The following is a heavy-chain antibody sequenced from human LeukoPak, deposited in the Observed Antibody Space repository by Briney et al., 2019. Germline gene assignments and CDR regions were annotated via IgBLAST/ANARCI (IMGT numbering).Heavy chain of an antibody. D-gene: IGHD5-12*01. CDR1: GGSISSSNHY. CDR3: ARRVIVATIDY. J-gene: IGHJ4*02. V-gene: IGHV4-39*01. Sequence: SXXLXLTCTVSGGSISSSNHYWAWLRQPPGKGLEWVGSIYYSGSTYYNPSLKSRVTISVDTSKNQFSLKLSSVTAADTAVFYCARRVIVATIDYWGQGTLVTVSS. CDR2: IYYSGST.